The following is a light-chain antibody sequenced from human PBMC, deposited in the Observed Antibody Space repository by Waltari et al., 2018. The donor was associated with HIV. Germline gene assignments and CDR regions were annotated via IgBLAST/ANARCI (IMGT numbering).Light chain of an antibody. V-gene: IGKV3-15*01. Sequence: EIVMTQSPATLSVSPGESVTLSCRASQRVSSNLAWYQQRPGQAPRLFIFSASTRAPGIPARFSGSGSGTEFTLTISSLQSEDFAVYYCQQYNDWPLYSFGQGTKLEI. CDR2: SAS. J-gene: IGKJ2*03. CDR3: QQYNDWPLYS. CDR1: QRVSSN.